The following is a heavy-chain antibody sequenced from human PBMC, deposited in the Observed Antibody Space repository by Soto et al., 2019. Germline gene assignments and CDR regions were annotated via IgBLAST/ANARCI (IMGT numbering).Heavy chain of an antibody. V-gene: IGHV1-18*01. J-gene: IGHJ2*01. D-gene: IGHD2-8*01. CDR3: EREILTLWYCDL. CDR1: GYTFTSHG. CDR2: ISAYNGNT. Sequence: QVQLGQSGAEVKKPGASVKVSCKGSGYTFTSHGISWVRQAPRQGLEWVGWISAYNGNTHYARKLQGRVTMTTAPSPSTAYMELRSLRSDDPAVYYCEREILTLWYCDLWGRGTLVTVAS.